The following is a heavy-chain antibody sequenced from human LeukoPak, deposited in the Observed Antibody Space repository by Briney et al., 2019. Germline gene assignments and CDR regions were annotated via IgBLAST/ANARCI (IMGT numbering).Heavy chain of an antibody. D-gene: IGHD3-22*01. CDR2: IKDDGTT. J-gene: IGHJ4*02. CDR1: GFTFSSRL. CDR3: HPLSYVSN. Sequence: QPGGSLRLSCAVSGFTFSSRLMHCVRQAPGKGLVWVALIKDDGTTNYADSVRGRFTASRDDAKNTVYLQMSSLRADDTAFYYCHPLSYVSNWGQGTLVTVSA. V-gene: IGHV3-74*01.